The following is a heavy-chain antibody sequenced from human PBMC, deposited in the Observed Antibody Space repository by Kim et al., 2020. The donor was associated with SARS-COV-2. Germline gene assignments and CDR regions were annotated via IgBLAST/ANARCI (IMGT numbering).Heavy chain of an antibody. CDR2: FDPEDGET. CDR3: ATALVNSITFDY. D-gene: IGHD3-9*01. CDR1: GYTLTELS. V-gene: IGHV1-24*01. Sequence: ASVKVSCKVSGYTLTELSMHWVRQAPGKGLEWMGGFDPEDGETIYAQKFQGRVTMTEDTSTDTAYMELSSLRSEDTAVYYCATALVNSITFDYWGQGTLVTVSS. J-gene: IGHJ4*02.